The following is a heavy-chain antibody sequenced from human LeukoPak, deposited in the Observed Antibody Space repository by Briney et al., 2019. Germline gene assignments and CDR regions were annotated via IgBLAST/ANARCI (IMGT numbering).Heavy chain of an antibody. J-gene: IGHJ4*02. CDR2: IYTSGST. V-gene: IGHV4-61*02. D-gene: IGHD6-19*01. Sequence: SETLSLTRTVSGGSISSGSYYWSWIRQPAGKGLEWIGRIYTSGSTNYNPSLKSRVTISVDTSKNQFSLKLSSVTAADTAVYYCARGRSGSYGYWGQGTLVTVSS. CDR3: ARGRSGSYGY. CDR1: GGSISSGSYY.